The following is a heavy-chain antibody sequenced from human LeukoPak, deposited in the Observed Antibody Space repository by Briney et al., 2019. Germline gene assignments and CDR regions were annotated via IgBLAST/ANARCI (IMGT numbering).Heavy chain of an antibody. D-gene: IGHD3-22*01. Sequence: SETLSLTCTVSGGSISSSSYYWGWIRQPPGKGLEWIGYIYYSGSTNYNPSLKSRVTISVDKSKNQFSLKLSSVTAADTAVYYCARDYQDFQYYYDSSGYFWFDPWGQGTLVTVSS. CDR3: ARDYQDFQYYYDSSGYFWFDP. J-gene: IGHJ5*02. CDR2: IYYSGST. V-gene: IGHV4-61*05. CDR1: GGSISSSSYY.